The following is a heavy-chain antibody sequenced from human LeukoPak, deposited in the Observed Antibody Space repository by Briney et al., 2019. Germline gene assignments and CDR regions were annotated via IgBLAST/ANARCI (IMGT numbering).Heavy chain of an antibody. D-gene: IGHD3-10*01. V-gene: IGHV1-69*06. CDR3: ARDYYGPGKGAFDI. Sequence: ASVKVSCKASGGTFSSYAISWVRQAPGQGLEWMGGIIPIFGTANYAQKFQGRVTITADKSTSTAYMELSSLRSEDTAVYYCARDYYGPGKGAFDIWGQGTMVTVSS. CDR2: IIPIFGTA. CDR1: GGTFSSYA. J-gene: IGHJ3*02.